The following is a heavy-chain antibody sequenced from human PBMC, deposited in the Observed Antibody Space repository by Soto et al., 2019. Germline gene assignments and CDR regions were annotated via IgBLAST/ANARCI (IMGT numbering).Heavy chain of an antibody. CDR2: ISAYNGNT. CDR3: ARVTYYYDSIVRSARYNWFDP. J-gene: IGHJ5*02. CDR1: GYTFTSYG. V-gene: IGHV1-18*01. D-gene: IGHD3-22*01. Sequence: QVQLVQSGAEVKKPGASVKVSCKASGYTFTSYGISWVRQAPGQGLEWMGWISAYNGNTNYAQKLQGRGTMTPDTSTSTAYMELRSLRSDDTAVYYCARVTYYYDSIVRSARYNWFDPWGHGTLVTVSS.